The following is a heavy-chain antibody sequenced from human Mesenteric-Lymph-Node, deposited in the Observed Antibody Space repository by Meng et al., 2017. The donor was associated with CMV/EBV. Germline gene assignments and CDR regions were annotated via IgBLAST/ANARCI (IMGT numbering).Heavy chain of an antibody. CDR3: ARDPSGYANNWFDP. D-gene: IGHD5-12*01. CDR2: ISAYNGNT. J-gene: IGHJ5*02. V-gene: IGHV1-18*04. Sequence: ASGYTFTSYSISWVHQAPGQELEWMGWISAYNGNTSYAQTLQGRVTVTTDTSTSTAYVELRSLRSDDTAVYYCARDPSGYANNWFDPWGQGTLVTVSS. CDR1: GYTFTSYS.